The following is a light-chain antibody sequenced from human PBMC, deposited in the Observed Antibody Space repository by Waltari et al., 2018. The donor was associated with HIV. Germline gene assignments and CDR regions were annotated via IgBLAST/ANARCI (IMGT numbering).Light chain of an antibody. CDR3: GSYSGSKNFAV. V-gene: IGLV2-8*01. J-gene: IGLJ3*02. Sequence: QSALTQPPSASGSPGQSVTISCTGTSSDVGGYNYVSWYQQHPGKAPKLMIFDVSKRPSGVPDSFSGSKSGNTVSLTVSGLQAEDEADYYCGSYSGSKNFAVFGGGTKLTVL. CDR1: SSDVGGYNY. CDR2: DVS.